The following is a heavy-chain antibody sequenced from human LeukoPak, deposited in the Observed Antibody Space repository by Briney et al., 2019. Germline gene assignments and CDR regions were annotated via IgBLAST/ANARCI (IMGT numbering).Heavy chain of an antibody. V-gene: IGHV1-46*01. D-gene: IGHD3-3*01. CDR1: GYTFTSYY. CDR2: INPSGGST. CDR3: ASLVGWSGYYSDAFDI. J-gene: IGHJ3*02. Sequence: ASVKVSCKASGYTFTSYYMHWVRQAPGQGLEWMGIINPSGGSTSYAQKFQGRVTMTRDTSTSTVYMELSGLRSEDTAVYYCASLVGWSGYYSDAFDIWGQGTMVTVSS.